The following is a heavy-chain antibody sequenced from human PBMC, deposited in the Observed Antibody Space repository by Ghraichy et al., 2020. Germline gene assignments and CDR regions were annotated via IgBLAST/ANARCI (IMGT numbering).Heavy chain of an antibody. Sequence: SETLSLTCTVSGGSISSYYWSWIRQPPGKGLEWIGYIYYSGSTNYNPSLKSRVTISVDTSKNQFSLKLSSVTAADTAVYYCARHEARLNFWSGYLFDYWGQGTLVTVSS. CDR2: IYYSGST. V-gene: IGHV4-59*08. CDR1: GGSISSYY. J-gene: IGHJ4*02. CDR3: ARHEARLNFWSGYLFDY. D-gene: IGHD3-3*01.